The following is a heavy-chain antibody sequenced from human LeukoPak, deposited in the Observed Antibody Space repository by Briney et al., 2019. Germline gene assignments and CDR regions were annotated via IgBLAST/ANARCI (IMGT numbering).Heavy chain of an antibody. D-gene: IGHD6-6*01. J-gene: IGHJ5*02. Sequence: SETLSLTCTVSGGSISSSSYYWGWIRQPPGKGLEWIGSIYYSGSTYYNPSLKSRVTISVDTSKNQFSLKLSSVTAADTAVYYCARVRRGAIAARLYSWFDPWGQGTLVTVSS. CDR1: GGSISSSSYY. CDR2: IYYSGST. V-gene: IGHV4-39*07. CDR3: ARVRRGAIAARLYSWFDP.